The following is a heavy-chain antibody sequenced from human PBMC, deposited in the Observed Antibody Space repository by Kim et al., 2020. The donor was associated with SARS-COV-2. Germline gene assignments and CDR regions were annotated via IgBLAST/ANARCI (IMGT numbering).Heavy chain of an antibody. CDR2: GGTA. Sequence: GGTADYAAPVKGRFTISRDDSKNTRYLQMNSLKTEDTAVYYCTGWATRFDYWGQGTLVTVSS. CDR3: TGWATRFDY. V-gene: IGHV3-15*01. D-gene: IGHD2-2*01. J-gene: IGHJ4*02.